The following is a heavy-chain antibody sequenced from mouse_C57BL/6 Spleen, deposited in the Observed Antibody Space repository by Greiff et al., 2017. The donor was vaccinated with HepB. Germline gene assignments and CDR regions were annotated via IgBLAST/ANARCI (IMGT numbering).Heavy chain of an antibody. CDR2: INPNNGGT. V-gene: IGHV1-22*01. CDR1: GYTFTDYN. CDR3: ARWDYSNFYVDY. J-gene: IGHJ2*01. Sequence: EVQLQQSGPELVKPGASVKMSCKASGYTFTDYNMHWVKQSHGKSLEWIGYINPNNGGTSYNQKFKGKATLTVNKSSSTAYMELRSLTSEDSAVYYCARWDYSNFYVDYWGQGTTLTVSS. D-gene: IGHD2-5*01.